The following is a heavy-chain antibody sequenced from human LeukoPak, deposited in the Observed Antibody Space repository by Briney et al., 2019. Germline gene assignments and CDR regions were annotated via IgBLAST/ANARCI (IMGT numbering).Heavy chain of an antibody. CDR3: ASSNRGWYVY. D-gene: IGHD6-19*01. Sequence: PSETLSLTCTVSGGSISSGGYYWSWIRQPPGKGLEWIGEINHSGSTNYNPSLKSRVTISVDTSKNQFSLKLSSVTAADTAVYYCASSNRGWYVYWGQGTLVTVSS. J-gene: IGHJ4*02. CDR2: INHSGST. V-gene: IGHV4-39*07. CDR1: GGSISSGGYY.